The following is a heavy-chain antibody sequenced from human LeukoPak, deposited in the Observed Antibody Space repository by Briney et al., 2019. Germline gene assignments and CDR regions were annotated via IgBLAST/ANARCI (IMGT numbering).Heavy chain of an antibody. J-gene: IGHJ5*02. CDR1: GYTLTELS. CDR2: IDPEDGET. CDR3: ATLPGYCSSTSCYNWFDP. D-gene: IGHD2-2*03. V-gene: IGHV1-24*01. Sequence: ASVKVSCKVSGYTLTELSMLWVRQAPGKGLEWMGGIDPEDGETIYAQKFQGRVTMTGDTSTDTAYMELSSLRSEDTAVYYCATLPGYCSSTSCYNWFDPWGQGTLVTVSS.